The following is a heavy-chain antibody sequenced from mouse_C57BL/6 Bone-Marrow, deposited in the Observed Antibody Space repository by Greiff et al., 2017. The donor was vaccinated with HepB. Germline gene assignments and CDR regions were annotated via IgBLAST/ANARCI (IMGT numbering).Heavy chain of an antibody. V-gene: IGHV1-81*01. Sequence: VQRVESGAELARPGASVKLSCKASGYTFTSYGISWVKQRTGQGLEWIGEIYPRSGNTYYNEKFKGKATLTADKSSSTAYMELRSLTSEDSAVYLCARSGTTVVPHYFDYWGQGTTLTVSS. J-gene: IGHJ2*01. CDR1: GYTFTSYG. CDR2: IYPRSGNT. CDR3: ARSGTTVVPHYFDY. D-gene: IGHD1-1*01.